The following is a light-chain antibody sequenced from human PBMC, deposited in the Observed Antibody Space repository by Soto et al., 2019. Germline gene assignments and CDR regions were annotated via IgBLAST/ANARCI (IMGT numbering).Light chain of an antibody. CDR1: SSNIGSNT. J-gene: IGLJ3*02. Sequence: QLVLTQPPSASGTPGQRVTISCSGSSSNIGSNTIHWYQQLPGTAPKLLIDSNNRRPSGVPDRFSGSMSGTSASLAISGLQSEDEADYYCAAWDDSLNGPVFGGGTKLTVL. V-gene: IGLV1-44*01. CDR3: AAWDDSLNGPV. CDR2: SNN.